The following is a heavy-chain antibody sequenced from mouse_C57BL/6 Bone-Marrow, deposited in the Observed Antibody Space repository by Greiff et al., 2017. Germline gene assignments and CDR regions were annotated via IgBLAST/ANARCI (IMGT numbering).Heavy chain of an antibody. J-gene: IGHJ2*01. D-gene: IGHD1-1*01. Sequence: VQLQQSGAELARPGASVKLSCKASGYTFTSYGISWVKQRTGQGLEWIGEIYPRSGNTYYNEKFKGKATLTADKSSSTAYMALRSLTSSDSAVYFCAREFFITTVVAHFDYWGQGTTLTVAS. CDR3: AREFFITTVVAHFDY. CDR1: GYTFTSYG. CDR2: IYPRSGNT. V-gene: IGHV1-81*01.